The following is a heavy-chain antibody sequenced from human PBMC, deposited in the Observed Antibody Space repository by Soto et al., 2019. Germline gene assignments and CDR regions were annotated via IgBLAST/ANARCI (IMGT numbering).Heavy chain of an antibody. J-gene: IGHJ4*02. CDR3: ARGRCSGGDCYLGY. CDR1: GDSVSSGSNY. CDR2: IHSRGRT. Sequence: PSETLSLTCTVSGDSVSSGSNYWTWIRHHPGKGLEWIGFIHSRGRTYYNPSLKGRITISIDTSKNLFSLKVTSLTAADTAVYYCARGRCSGGDCYLGYWGQGTPVTVSS. D-gene: IGHD2-21*02. V-gene: IGHV4-31*03.